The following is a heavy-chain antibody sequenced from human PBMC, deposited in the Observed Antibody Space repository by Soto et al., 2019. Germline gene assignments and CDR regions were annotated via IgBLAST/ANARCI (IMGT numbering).Heavy chain of an antibody. CDR2: IYSSENT. J-gene: IGHJ6*02. CDR1: GDSVGTNSYS. CDR3: ARLNGYCISTNCHGYYGMDV. V-gene: IGHV4-39*01. D-gene: IGHD2-2*03. Sequence: SETLSLTCNVSGDSVGTNSYSWGWIRQSPGKGLEWMGTIYSSENTYYNPSLLSRVTISVDTSKNEFSLRLSSVTAADTAVYYCARLNGYCISTNCHGYYGMDVWGQGTTVTVSS.